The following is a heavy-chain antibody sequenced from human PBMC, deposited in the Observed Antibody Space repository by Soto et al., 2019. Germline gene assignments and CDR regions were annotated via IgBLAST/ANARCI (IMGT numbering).Heavy chain of an antibody. CDR2: ISYDGSNK. D-gene: IGHD6-19*01. J-gene: IGHJ4*02. CDR3: AKDNRAGGWFHSPFDY. V-gene: IGHV3-30*18. Sequence: GGSLRLSCAASGFTFSSYGMHWVRQAPGKGLEWVAVISYDGSNKYYADSVKGRFTISRDNSKNTLYLQMNSLRAEDTAVYYCAKDNRAGGWFHSPFDYWGQGTLVTVSS. CDR1: GFTFSSYG.